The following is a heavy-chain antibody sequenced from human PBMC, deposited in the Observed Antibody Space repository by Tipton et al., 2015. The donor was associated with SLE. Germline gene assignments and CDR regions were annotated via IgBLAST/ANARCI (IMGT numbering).Heavy chain of an antibody. CDR1: GGSISSSSYY. CDR3: ARGGASSIWFDP. CDR2: IYYSGST. J-gene: IGHJ5*02. V-gene: IGHV4-39*07. Sequence: TLSLTCTVSGGSISSSSYYWGWIRQPPGKGLEWIGSIYYSGSTYYNPSLKSRVTISVDTSKNQFSLKLSSVTAADTAVYYCARGGASSIWFDPWGQGILVTVSS. D-gene: IGHD6-6*01.